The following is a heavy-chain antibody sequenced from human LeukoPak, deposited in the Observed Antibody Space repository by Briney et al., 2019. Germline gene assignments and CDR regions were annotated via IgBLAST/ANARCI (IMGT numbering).Heavy chain of an antibody. Sequence: GGSLRLSCAASGFKFSTYAMSWVRQAPGKGLEWVACINGRGVSTYYADSVKGRYTISRDNSKNTLYLHMSGLRADDTAIYYCAREAYYDCSGSLDYWGQGTLVTVSS. D-gene: IGHD3-22*01. V-gene: IGHV3-23*01. CDR3: AREAYYDCSGSLDY. CDR1: GFKFSTYA. J-gene: IGHJ4*02. CDR2: INGRGVST.